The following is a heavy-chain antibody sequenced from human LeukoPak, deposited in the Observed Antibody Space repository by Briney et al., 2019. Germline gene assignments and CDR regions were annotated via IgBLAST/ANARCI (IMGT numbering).Heavy chain of an antibody. J-gene: IGHJ3*02. CDR3: ARDYYDSSGYYDVYAFDI. V-gene: IGHV4-30-2*01. CDR1: GGSISIGGYS. D-gene: IGHD3-22*01. Sequence: SQTLSLTCAVSGGSISIGGYSWSWIRQPPGKGLEWIGYTYHSGSTYYNPSLKSRVTISVDRSKNQFSLKLSSVTAADTAVYYCARDYYDSSGYYDVYAFDIRGQGTMVTVSS. CDR2: TYHSGST.